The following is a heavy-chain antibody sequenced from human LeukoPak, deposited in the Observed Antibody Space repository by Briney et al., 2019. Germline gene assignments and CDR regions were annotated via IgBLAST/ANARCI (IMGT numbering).Heavy chain of an antibody. CDR3: ARVGHGGDYLAIDY. J-gene: IGHJ4*02. Sequence: GGSLRLSCAASGFTFSSYSMNWVRQAPGKGLEWVSSISSSSSYIYYADSVKGRFTISRDSAKSSLYLQMNSLRAEDTAVYYCARVGHGGDYLAIDYWGQGTLVTVSS. V-gene: IGHV3-21*01. D-gene: IGHD4-17*01. CDR1: GFTFSSYS. CDR2: ISSSSSYI.